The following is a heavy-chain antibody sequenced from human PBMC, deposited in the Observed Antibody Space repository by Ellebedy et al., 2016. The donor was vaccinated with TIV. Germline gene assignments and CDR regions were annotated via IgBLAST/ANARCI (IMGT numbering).Heavy chain of an antibody. J-gene: IGHJ4*02. CDR1: GGTFSSYA. D-gene: IGHD5-12*01. V-gene: IGHV1-69*13. Sequence: SVKVSXXASGGTFSSYAISWVRQAPGQGLEWMGGIIPIFGTANYAQKFQGRVTITADESTSTAYMELSSLRSEDTAVYYCARDPGYSGYEGFDYWGQGTLVTVSS. CDR3: ARDPGYSGYEGFDY. CDR2: IIPIFGTA.